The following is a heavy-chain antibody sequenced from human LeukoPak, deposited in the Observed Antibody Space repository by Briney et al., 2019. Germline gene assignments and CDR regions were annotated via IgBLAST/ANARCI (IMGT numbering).Heavy chain of an antibody. Sequence: SETLSLTCTVSGGSVSSGSYYWSWIRQPPGKGLEWVGYIYYSGSTNYNPSLKSRVTTSVDTSKNQFSLKLSSVTAADTAVYYCASWSSTRYYYYGMDVWGKGTTVTVSS. CDR1: GGSVSSGSYY. CDR2: IYYSGST. V-gene: IGHV4-61*01. D-gene: IGHD2-2*01. J-gene: IGHJ6*04. CDR3: ASWSSTRYYYYGMDV.